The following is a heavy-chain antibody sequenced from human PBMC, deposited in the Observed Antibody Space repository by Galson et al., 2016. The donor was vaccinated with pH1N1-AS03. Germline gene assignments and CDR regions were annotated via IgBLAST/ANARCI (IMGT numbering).Heavy chain of an antibody. Sequence: SLRLSCAASGFAFSDYFMSWIRQAPGKGLEWVSSMSGSAITIYYTDSVKGRFTISRDNPKNPLFLQMNNLRGEDTAVYYCARLRWSNFGDAFDLWGKGTTVTVSS. V-gene: IGHV3-11*01. J-gene: IGHJ6*03. D-gene: IGHD3-10*01. CDR3: ARLRWSNFGDAFDL. CDR1: GFAFSDYF. CDR2: MSGSAITI.